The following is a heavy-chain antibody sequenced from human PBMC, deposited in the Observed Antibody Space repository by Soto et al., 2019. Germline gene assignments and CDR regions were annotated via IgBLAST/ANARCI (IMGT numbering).Heavy chain of an antibody. J-gene: IGHJ5*02. D-gene: IGHD1-1*01. CDR2: MNPNSGNT. V-gene: IGHV1-8*01. CDR3: ASELPAVWFAP. Sequence: ASVKVSCKASGYTFTSYDINWVRQATGQGLEWMGWMNPNSGNTGYAQKFQGRVTMTRNTSTSTAYMDLRSLRSEDTAVYYCASELPAVWFAPWAQGTLVTVSA. CDR1: GYTFTSYD.